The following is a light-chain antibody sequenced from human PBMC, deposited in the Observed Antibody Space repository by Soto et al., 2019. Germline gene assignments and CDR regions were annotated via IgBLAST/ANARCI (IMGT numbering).Light chain of an antibody. CDR1: SSDVGGYNY. J-gene: IGLJ1*01. V-gene: IGLV2-14*01. CDR3: SSYTSASTLYV. CDR2: EVS. Sequence: QSALTQPASVSGSPGLSLTISCTGSSSDVGGYNYVSWYQQYPGKPPKLMISEVSNRPSGVSSRFSGSKASNTASLTISGLQAEDEADYYCSSYTSASTLYVFGTGTKVTVL.